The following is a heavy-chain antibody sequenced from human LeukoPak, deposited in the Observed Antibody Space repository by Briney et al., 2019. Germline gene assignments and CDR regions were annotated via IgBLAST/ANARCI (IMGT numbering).Heavy chain of an antibody. CDR3: VRVSKDTSLPSFFDY. V-gene: IGHV3-11*04. J-gene: IGHJ4*02. CDR1: GFTFSDYY. D-gene: IGHD3-3*02. Sequence: GGSLRLSCAASGFTFSDYYLSWIRQAPGKGLEWISYISSRDSAVYYADSVRGQFTISRDNAQNSVYLQMNSLRAEDTAVYYCVRVSKDTSLPSFFDYWGKGILVTVSS. CDR2: ISSRDSAV.